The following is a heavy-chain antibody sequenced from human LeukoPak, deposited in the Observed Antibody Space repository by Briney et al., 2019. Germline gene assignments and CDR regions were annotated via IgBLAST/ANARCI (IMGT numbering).Heavy chain of an antibody. J-gene: IGHJ4*02. D-gene: IGHD3-22*01. Sequence: GGSLRLSCAASGFTFPRHAMSWVRQAPGKGLESVARSAGSGGSTHFADSVKGRFTISRDNSQITVFLHMNSLRADDTAVYYCAQEHFDTTGYYSRFDNWGQGILVTVSS. CDR3: AQEHFDTTGYYSRFDN. CDR2: SAGSGGST. V-gene: IGHV3-23*01. CDR1: GFTFPRHA.